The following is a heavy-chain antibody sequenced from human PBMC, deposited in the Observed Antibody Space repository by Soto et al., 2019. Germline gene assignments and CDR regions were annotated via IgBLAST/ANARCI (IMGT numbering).Heavy chain of an antibody. CDR2: IVVDSGHT. D-gene: IGHD1-26*01. CDR1: GFIFADSA. V-gene: IGHV1-58*01. J-gene: IGHJ4*02. Sequence: QVQLVQSGPEVKKPGTSVKVSCKASGFIFADSAVQWVRQARGQSLEWMGRIVVDSGHTKPAQKFTERVTISWDMSTSTAFMELRSLRSEDTAVYYCATANNTSPFDYWGQGTLVTVSS. CDR3: ATANNTSPFDY.